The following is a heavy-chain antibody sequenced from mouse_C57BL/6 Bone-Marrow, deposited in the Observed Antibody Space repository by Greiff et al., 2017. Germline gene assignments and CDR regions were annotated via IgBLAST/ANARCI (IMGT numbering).Heavy chain of an antibody. D-gene: IGHD2-3*01. Sequence: VQLLESGPGLVQPSQSLSITCTVSGFSLTSYGVHWVRQSPGKGLEWLGVIWSGGSTDYNAAFISRLSISKDNSKSQVFFQMNSLQADDTAVYYCARGGLLWYFDDWGKGTTVTVSS. CDR1: GFSLTSYG. J-gene: IGHJ1*03. V-gene: IGHV2-2*01. CDR3: ARGGLLWYFDD. CDR2: IWSGGST.